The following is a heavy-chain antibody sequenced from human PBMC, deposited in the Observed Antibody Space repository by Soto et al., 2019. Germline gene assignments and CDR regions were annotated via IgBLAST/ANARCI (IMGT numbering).Heavy chain of an antibody. J-gene: IGHJ6*02. CDR2: ISYDGSNK. CDR3: AKGSGNIRPYGMDV. V-gene: IGHV3-30*18. CDR1: GFTFSSYG. Sequence: GGSLRLSCAASGFTFSSYGMHWVRQAPGKGLEWVAVISYDGSNKYYADSVKGRFTISRDNSKNTLYLQMNSLRAEDTAVYYCAKGSGNIRPYGMDVWGQGTTVTVS.